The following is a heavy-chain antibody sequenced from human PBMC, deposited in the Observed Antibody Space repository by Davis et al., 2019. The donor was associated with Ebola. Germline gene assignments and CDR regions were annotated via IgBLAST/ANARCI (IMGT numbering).Heavy chain of an antibody. CDR1: GYTFTGYY. Sequence: AASVKVSCKASGYTFTGYYMHWVRQAPGQGLEWMGWINPNSGGTNYAQKFQGWVTMTRNTSISTAYMELSSLRSEDTAVYYCARGGGGFLEWLSWFDPWGQGTLVTVSS. D-gene: IGHD3-3*01. V-gene: IGHV1-2*04. J-gene: IGHJ5*02. CDR3: ARGGGGFLEWLSWFDP. CDR2: INPNSGGT.